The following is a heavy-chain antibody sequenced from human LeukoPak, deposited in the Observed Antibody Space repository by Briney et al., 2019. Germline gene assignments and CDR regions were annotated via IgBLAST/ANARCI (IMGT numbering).Heavy chain of an antibody. CDR2: IGSGGGSG. V-gene: IGHV3-23*05. D-gene: IGHD6-19*01. CDR3: ARPGITVAGTRWFDP. J-gene: IGHJ5*02. CDR1: GFTFSSYA. Sequence: GGSLRLSCAASGFTFSSYAMSWFRQAPGKGLEWVSAIGSGGGSGYYADSVKGRFTISRDNSKSTLLLQMNSLRAEDSAIYYCARPGITVAGTRWFDPWGQGTLVTASS.